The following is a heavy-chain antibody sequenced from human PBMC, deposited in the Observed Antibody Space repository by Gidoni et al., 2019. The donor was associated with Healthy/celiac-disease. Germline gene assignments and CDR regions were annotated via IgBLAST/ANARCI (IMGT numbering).Heavy chain of an antibody. D-gene: IGHD2-15*01. J-gene: IGHJ4*02. CDR3: ARGGGSLDF. CDR2: MNPNSGNT. V-gene: IGHV1-8*01. CDR1: GYTFPSSD. Sequence: QVQLVQSGAEVKKHGASVTVSCRASGYTFPSSDISWVRQAAGQGLEWMGWMNPNSGNTGFAQKFQGIVTMTRDTSISTAYMELSSLRSEDTAMYYCARGGGSLDFWGQGTLVTVSS.